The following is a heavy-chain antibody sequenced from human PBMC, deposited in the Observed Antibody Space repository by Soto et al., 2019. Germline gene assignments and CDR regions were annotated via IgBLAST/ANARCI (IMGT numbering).Heavy chain of an antibody. CDR1: GFTFSSYA. D-gene: IGHD5-18*01. V-gene: IGHV3-23*01. CDR3: AKEGSYGIISPAIFDY. J-gene: IGHJ4*02. CDR2: ISGSGGST. Sequence: GGSLRLSCAASGFTFSSYAMSWVRQAPGKGLEWVSAISGSGGSTYYADSVKGRFTISRDNSKNTLYLQMNSLRAEDTAVYYCAKEGSYGIISPAIFDYWGQGTLVTVSS.